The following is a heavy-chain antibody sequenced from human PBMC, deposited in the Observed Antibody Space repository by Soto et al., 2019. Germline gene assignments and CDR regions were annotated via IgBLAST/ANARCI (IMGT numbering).Heavy chain of an antibody. CDR3: ARELSYYYDSSGYYFDY. V-gene: IGHV1-69*06. CDR1: GGTFSSYA. CDR2: IIPIFGTA. J-gene: IGHJ4*02. D-gene: IGHD3-22*01. Sequence: SVKVSCKASGGTFSSYAISWVRRAPGQGLEWMGGIIPIFGTANYAQKFQGRVTITADKSTSTAYMELSSLRSEDTAVYYCARELSYYYDSSGYYFDYWGQGTLVTVSS.